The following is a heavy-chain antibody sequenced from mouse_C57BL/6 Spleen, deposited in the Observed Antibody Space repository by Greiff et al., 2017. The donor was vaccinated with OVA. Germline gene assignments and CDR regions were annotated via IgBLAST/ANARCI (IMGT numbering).Heavy chain of an antibody. CDR3: ARVYSNFYYFDY. D-gene: IGHD2-5*01. CDR2: IHPNSGST. CDR1: GYTFTSYW. Sequence: QVQLQQPGAELVKPGASVKLSCKASGYTFTSYWMHWVKQRPGQGLEWIGMIHPNSGSTNYNEKFKSKATLTVDKSSSTAYLQLSSLTSEDSAVYYCARVYSNFYYFDYWGQGTTLTVSS. V-gene: IGHV1-64*01. J-gene: IGHJ2*01.